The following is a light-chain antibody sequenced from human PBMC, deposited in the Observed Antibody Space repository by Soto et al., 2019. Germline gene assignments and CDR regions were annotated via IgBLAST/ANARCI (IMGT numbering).Light chain of an antibody. CDR1: QSVSSN. V-gene: IGKV3-15*01. CDR3: QQYNNWPPLT. Sequence: EIVMTQSPATLSVSPGERATLSCRASQSVSSNLAWYQQKPGQAPRLLIYGASTRATGIPARFSGSGSGTEFPLTISSLQSEDFVVYYCQQYNNWPPLTFGGGTKVEIK. J-gene: IGKJ4*01. CDR2: GAS.